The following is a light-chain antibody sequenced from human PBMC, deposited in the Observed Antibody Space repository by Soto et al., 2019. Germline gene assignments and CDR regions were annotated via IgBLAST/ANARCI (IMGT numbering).Light chain of an antibody. CDR3: QHYGSSRT. J-gene: IGKJ1*01. V-gene: IGKV3-20*01. CDR1: QSVSSIY. CDR2: GAS. Sequence: EVVLTQSPGTLSLSPGERATFSCRASQSVSSIYLAWYQQKPDQAPRLLIHGASSRATGIPDRFSGSGSGTDFTLTISRLEPEDFAVYYCQHYGSSRTFGQGTKVDIK.